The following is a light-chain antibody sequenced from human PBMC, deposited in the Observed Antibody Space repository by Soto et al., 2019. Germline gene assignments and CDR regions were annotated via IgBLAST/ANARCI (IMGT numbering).Light chain of an antibody. CDR3: QQRSNWPPSIT. Sequence: EIVLTQSPATLSLSTGERAKLSCRASQSVTTYLAWYQQKPGQAPRLLIYDASDRATGIPARFSGSGPGTDFTLTIRRLEPEDFAVYYCQQRSNWPPSITVGQGTRLEIK. J-gene: IGKJ5*01. CDR1: QSVTTY. CDR2: DAS. V-gene: IGKV3-11*01.